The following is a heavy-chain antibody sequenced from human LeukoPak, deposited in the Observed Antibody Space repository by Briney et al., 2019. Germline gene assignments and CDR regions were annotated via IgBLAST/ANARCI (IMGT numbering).Heavy chain of an antibody. D-gene: IGHD5-18*01. J-gene: IGHJ4*02. CDR3: AKAPANYVDTAMGTFDY. CDR1: GFTFSNYS. CDR2: ISSSGVST. V-gene: IGHV3-23*01. Sequence: RPGGSVSLSCAASGFTFSNYSMNWVRQPPGKGLQWVSAISSSGVSTYYADSVKGRFTISRDNSKHTLYLQMNSLRAEDTAVYYCAKAPANYVDTAMGTFDYWGQGTLVTVSS.